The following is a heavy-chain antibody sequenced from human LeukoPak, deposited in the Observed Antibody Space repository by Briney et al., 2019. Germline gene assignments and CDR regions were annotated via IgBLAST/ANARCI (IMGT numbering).Heavy chain of an antibody. CDR1: GYTFTGYY. CDR2: INPNSGGT. CDR3: ARVGGSLGNAFDI. J-gene: IGHJ3*02. V-gene: IGHV1-2*06. Sequence: ASVKVSCKASGYTFTGYYMHWVRQAPGQGLEWMGRINPNSGGTNYAQKFQGRVTMTRDTSISTAYMELSRLRSDDTAVYYCARVGGSLGNAFDIWGQGTMVTVSS. D-gene: IGHD1-26*01.